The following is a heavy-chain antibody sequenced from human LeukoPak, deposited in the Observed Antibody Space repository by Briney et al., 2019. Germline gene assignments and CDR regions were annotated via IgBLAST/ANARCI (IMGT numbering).Heavy chain of an antibody. CDR2: IYYSGST. J-gene: IGHJ4*02. V-gene: IGHV4-61*01. CDR3: TVFRVSESYFDY. D-gene: IGHD3-10*01. CDR1: CGSVSSGSYY. Sequence: PSETLSLTCTVPCGSVSSGSYYWSWIRQPPGKGLEWIGFIYYSGSTNYNPSLKSRVTISIDTSNNQFSLKLSSVTAADTAVYYCTVFRVSESYFDYWGQGALVTVSS.